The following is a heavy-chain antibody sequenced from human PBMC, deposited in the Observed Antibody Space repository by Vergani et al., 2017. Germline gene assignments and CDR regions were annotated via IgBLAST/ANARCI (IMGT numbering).Heavy chain of an antibody. Sequence: EVQLVESGGGLVQPGGSLRLSCSASGFTFSSYAMHWVRQAPGKGLEYVSAISSNGGSTYYADSVKGRFTISRDNSKNTLYLQMSSLRAEDTAVYYCVKDGKAARPLGRXFDYWGQGTLVTVSS. CDR3: VKDGKAARPLGRXFDY. V-gene: IGHV3-64D*06. CDR1: GFTFSSYA. CDR2: ISSNGGST. D-gene: IGHD6-6*01. J-gene: IGHJ4*02.